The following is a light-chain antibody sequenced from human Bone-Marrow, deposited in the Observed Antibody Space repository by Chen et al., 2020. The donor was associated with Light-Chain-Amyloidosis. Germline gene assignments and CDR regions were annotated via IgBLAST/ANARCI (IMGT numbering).Light chain of an antibody. CDR2: DDS. J-gene: IGLJ3*02. CDR1: NIGSPS. Sequence: SYVLTQPSSVSVAPGQTATIACGGNNIGSPSVHWYQQTPGQAPLLVVYDDSDRPSGIPERLSGSNSGNTATLTISRVEAGDEVDYYCQVWDRSSDRPVFGGGTKLTVL. CDR3: QVWDRSSDRPV. V-gene: IGLV3-21*02.